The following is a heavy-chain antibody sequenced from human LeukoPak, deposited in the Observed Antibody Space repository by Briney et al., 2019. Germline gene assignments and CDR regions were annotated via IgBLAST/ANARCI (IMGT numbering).Heavy chain of an antibody. D-gene: IGHD3-10*01. CDR3: ARGGPFDYYGSGGFDY. J-gene: IGHJ4*02. CDR2: IYHSGST. Sequence: SETLSLTCAVSGGSISSSNWWSWVRQPPGKGLEWIGEIYHSGSTNYNPSLKSRVTISVDTSKNQFSLKLSSVTAADTAVYYCARGGPFDYYGSGGFDYWGQGTLVTVSS. CDR1: GGSISSSNW. V-gene: IGHV4-4*02.